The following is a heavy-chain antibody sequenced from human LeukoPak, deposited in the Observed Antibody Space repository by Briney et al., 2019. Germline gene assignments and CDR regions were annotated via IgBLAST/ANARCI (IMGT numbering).Heavy chain of an antibody. CDR1: GVAFDDYA. V-gene: IGHV3-9*01. Sequence: QPGGSLRLSCAASGVAFDDYAKHWVRQAPGKGLEWVSGISWNSGSIGYADSVKGRFTISRDNAKNSLYLQMNSLRAEDTALYYCAKDYDSSGYYSPFDYWGQGTLVTVSS. J-gene: IGHJ4*02. D-gene: IGHD3-22*01. CDR3: AKDYDSSGYYSPFDY. CDR2: ISWNSGSI.